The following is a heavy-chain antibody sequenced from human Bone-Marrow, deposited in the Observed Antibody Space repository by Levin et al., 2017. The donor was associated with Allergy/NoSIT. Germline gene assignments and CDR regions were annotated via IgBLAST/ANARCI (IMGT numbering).Heavy chain of an antibody. CDR2: IYYSGST. Sequence: PSETLSLTCTVSGGSISSGGYYWSWIRQHPGKGLEWIGYIYYSGSTYYNPSLKSRVTISVDTSKNQFSLKLSSVTAADTAVYYCARDTRIYYGMDVWGQGTTVTVSS. J-gene: IGHJ6*02. CDR1: GGSISSGGYY. CDR3: ARDTRIYYGMDV. V-gene: IGHV4-31*03.